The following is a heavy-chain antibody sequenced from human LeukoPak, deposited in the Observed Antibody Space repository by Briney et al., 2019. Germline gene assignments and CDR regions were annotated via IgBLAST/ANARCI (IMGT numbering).Heavy chain of an antibody. CDR2: IFYGGST. V-gene: IGHV4-59*08. Sequence: SETLSLTCTVSGGSISVYYWSWIRQPPGNGLECIGYIFYGGSTNYNPSLKSRVTISVDTSKNQFSLKLSSVTAADTAVYYCARRYFDWSTFDYWGQGTLVTVSS. CDR3: ARRYFDWSTFDY. D-gene: IGHD3-9*01. CDR1: GGSISVYY. J-gene: IGHJ4*02.